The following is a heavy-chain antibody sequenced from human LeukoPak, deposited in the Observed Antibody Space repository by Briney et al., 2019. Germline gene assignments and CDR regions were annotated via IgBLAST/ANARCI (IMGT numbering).Heavy chain of an antibody. CDR3: AKDRATVVRRFFDY. D-gene: IGHD4-23*01. CDR1: GFTFSSHG. Sequence: PGGSLRLSCAASGFTFSSHGMNWVRQAPGKGLEWVSGIRGDGVTTYYADSVKGRFTISRDNSKNTLYLQMNSLRAEDTAVYYCAKDRATVVRRFFDYWGQGTLVTVSS. CDR2: IRGDGVTT. V-gene: IGHV3-23*01. J-gene: IGHJ4*02.